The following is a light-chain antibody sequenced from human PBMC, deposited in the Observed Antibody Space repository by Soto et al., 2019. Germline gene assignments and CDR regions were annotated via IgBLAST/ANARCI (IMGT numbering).Light chain of an antibody. CDR2: DVS. CDR3: TSYTARRLYV. CDR1: SGDVGGYDY. J-gene: IGLJ1*01. Sequence: QSALTQPASVSGSPGQSITISCTGTSGDVGGYDYVSWYQQHPGKAPKLLIYDVSNRPSGVSTRFSGSKSGNTASLTISGLQAEDEGDYYCTSYTARRLYVFGSGTKVTVL. V-gene: IGLV2-14*03.